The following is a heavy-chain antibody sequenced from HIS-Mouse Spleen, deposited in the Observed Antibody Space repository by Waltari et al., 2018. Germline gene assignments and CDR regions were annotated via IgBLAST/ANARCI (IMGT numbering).Heavy chain of an antibody. D-gene: IGHD6-19*01. Sequence: QVTFRESGPALVKPTQTLTLTSTLSGFSLSTIGMCVSWIRQPPGKALEWLARIDWDDDKYYSPALKTRLTISKDTSKNQVVLTMTNMDPVDTATYYCARIAEGYTSGWYAFDYWGQGTLVTVSS. CDR1: GFSLSTIGMC. CDR3: ARIAEGYTSGWYAFDY. CDR2: IDWDDDK. V-gene: IGHV2-70*15. J-gene: IGHJ4*02.